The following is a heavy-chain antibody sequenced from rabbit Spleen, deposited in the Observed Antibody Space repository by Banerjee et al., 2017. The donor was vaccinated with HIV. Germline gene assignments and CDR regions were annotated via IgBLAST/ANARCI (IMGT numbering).Heavy chain of an antibody. CDR3: ARFYAGYGDFGYAAM. J-gene: IGHJ4*01. CDR1: GFSFSSTYW. V-gene: IGHV1S40*01. Sequence: QSLEESGGDLVKPGASLTLTCTASGFSFSSTYWICWVRQAPGKGLEWIACIYAGSSGTTYYASWAKGRFTISKTSSTTVALQVTSLTAADTATYFCARFYAGYGDFGYAAMWGPGTLVTVS. D-gene: IGHD7-1*01. CDR2: IYAGSSGTT.